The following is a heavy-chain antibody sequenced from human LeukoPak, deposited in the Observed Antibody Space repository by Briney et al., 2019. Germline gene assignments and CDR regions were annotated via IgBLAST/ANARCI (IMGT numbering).Heavy chain of an antibody. D-gene: IGHD3-22*01. CDR1: GGSISSYY. V-gene: IGHV4-59*12. CDR2: IYYSGST. CDR3: ARALGYYDSSGRYFDY. Sequence: TSETLSLTCTVSGGSISSYYWSWIRQPPGKGLEWIGYIYYSGSTNYNPSLKSRVTISVDTSKNQFSLKLSSVTAADTAVYYCARALGYYDSSGRYFDYWGQGTLVTVSS. J-gene: IGHJ4*02.